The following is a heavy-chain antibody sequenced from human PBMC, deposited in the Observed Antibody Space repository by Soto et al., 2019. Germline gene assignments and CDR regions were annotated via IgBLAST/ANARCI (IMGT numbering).Heavy chain of an antibody. D-gene: IGHD4-4*01. CDR1: GFSFSTYG. CDR3: ARGSNHFDY. CDR2: INSDGNST. V-gene: IGHV3-74*01. Sequence: PGGSLRLSCAASGFSFSTYGMHWVRQVPGKGLVWVSRINSDGNSTNYADSVTGRFTISRDNAKNTLYLQMNSLRAEDTAVYYCARGSNHFDYWGQGTLVTVSS. J-gene: IGHJ4*02.